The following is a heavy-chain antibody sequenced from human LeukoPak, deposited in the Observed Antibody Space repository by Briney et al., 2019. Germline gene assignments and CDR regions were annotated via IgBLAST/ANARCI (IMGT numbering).Heavy chain of an antibody. J-gene: IGHJ1*01. Sequence: GGSLRLSCAASGFTFSSCPMYWVRQAPGKGLEYVSAISPDGGSTYYANSVKGRFTMSRDNSKNTLYLQMGSLRPEDMAIYYCAREIYTFSSSSLACWGQGTLVTVSS. V-gene: IGHV3-64*01. CDR1: GFTFSSCP. CDR3: AREIYTFSSSSLAC. D-gene: IGHD6-13*01. CDR2: ISPDGGST.